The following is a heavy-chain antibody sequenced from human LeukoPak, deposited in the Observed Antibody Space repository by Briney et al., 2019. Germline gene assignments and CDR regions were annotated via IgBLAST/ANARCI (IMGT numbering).Heavy chain of an antibody. D-gene: IGHD5-24*01. CDR3: ARNIRTRWLQLDYFDR. J-gene: IGHJ4*02. Sequence: PGGSLRLSCAASGFTFSRHIMNWVRQAPGKGLEWVSSISAGYNYTYYADSVKGRFTISRDNAKNSLYLQMNSLRAEDTAVCYCARNIRTRWLQLDYFDRWGQGTLVTVSS. V-gene: IGHV3-21*01. CDR2: ISAGYNYT. CDR1: GFTFSRHI.